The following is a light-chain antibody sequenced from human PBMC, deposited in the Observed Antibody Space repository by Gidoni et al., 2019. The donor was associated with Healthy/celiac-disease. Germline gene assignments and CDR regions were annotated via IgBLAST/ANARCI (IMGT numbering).Light chain of an antibody. CDR1: QSLLHSNGYNY. CDR2: LGS. Sequence: DIVMTQSPLSLPVTPGEPASISCRSSQSLLHSNGYNYFDWYLQKPGQSPQLLIYLGSNRASGVPDRFSCSGSGTDFTLKISRVEAEDVGVYYCMQALQTPITFGQGTRLEIK. V-gene: IGKV2-28*01. CDR3: MQALQTPIT. J-gene: IGKJ5*01.